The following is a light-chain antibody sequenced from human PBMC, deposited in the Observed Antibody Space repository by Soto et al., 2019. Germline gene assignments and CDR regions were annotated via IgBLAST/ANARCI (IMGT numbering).Light chain of an antibody. Sequence: DIQTIQSPYSLSASVGDRVTLTCQASQNINNYLNWYQQKPGRAPKVLIYDASNLEAGVPSRFRGSGSGTDFTFTISRLQPEDIATYYCQQYENLPTFGQGTRLEIK. J-gene: IGKJ5*01. CDR1: QNINNY. CDR2: DAS. V-gene: IGKV1-33*01. CDR3: QQYENLPT.